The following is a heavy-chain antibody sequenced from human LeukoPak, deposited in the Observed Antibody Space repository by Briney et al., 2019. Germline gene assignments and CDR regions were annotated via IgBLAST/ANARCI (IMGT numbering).Heavy chain of an antibody. J-gene: IGHJ4*02. D-gene: IGHD3-22*01. Sequence: ASVKVSCKASGYTFTSYYMYWVRQAPGQGLEWMGMINPNRGSTSYAQKFQGRVTMTRDMSTSTVYMELSSLRSEDTAVYYCATGGHVRVYDSSAYYGHYWGQGTLVTVSS. CDR3: ATGGHVRVYDSSAYYGHY. CDR2: INPNRGST. V-gene: IGHV1-46*01. CDR1: GYTFTSYY.